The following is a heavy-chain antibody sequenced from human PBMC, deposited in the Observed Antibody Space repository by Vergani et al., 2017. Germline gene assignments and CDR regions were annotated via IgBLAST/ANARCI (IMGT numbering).Heavy chain of an antibody. V-gene: IGHV3-73*01. D-gene: IGHD1-26*01. Sequence: EVQLLESGGNLVQPGGSLKLSCVASGFTFSGSAIHWVRQSSGKGLEWLGRIRSKANDYETEYSVSVRGRFTISRDDSTYTAYLQMQNLRLDDTAVYYCTSGGLYVGPTQRYADYWGQGSLVTVSS. CDR2: IRSKANDYET. CDR3: TSGGLYVGPTQRYADY. J-gene: IGHJ4*02. CDR1: GFTFSGSA.